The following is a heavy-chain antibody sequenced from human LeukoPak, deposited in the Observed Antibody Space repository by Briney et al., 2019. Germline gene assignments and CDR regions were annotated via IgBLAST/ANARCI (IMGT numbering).Heavy chain of an antibody. V-gene: IGHV3-20*04. Sequence: PGGSLRLSCAASGFTFDDYGMSWVRQAPGKGLEWVSGINWNGGSTGYADSVKGRFTISRDNAKNSLYLQMNSLRAEDTAVYYCARDSIAAAVYYYYYYMDVWGKGTTVTVSS. J-gene: IGHJ6*03. CDR3: ARDSIAAAVYYYYYYMDV. CDR2: INWNGGST. CDR1: GFTFDDYG. D-gene: IGHD6-13*01.